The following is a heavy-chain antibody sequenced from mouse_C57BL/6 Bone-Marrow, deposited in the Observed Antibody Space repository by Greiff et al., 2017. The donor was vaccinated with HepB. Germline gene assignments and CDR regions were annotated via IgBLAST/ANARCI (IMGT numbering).Heavy chain of an antibody. CDR1: GFTFSSYA. CDR3: AREGYYGSSRAWFAY. D-gene: IGHD1-1*01. CDR2: ISDGGSYT. Sequence: VQLKESGGGLVKPGGSLKLSCAASGFTFSSYAMSWVRQTPEKRLEWVATISDGGSYTYYPDNVKGRFTLSRDNAKNNLYLQMSHLKSEDTAMYYCAREGYYGSSRAWFAYWGQGTLVTVSA. V-gene: IGHV5-4*01. J-gene: IGHJ3*01.